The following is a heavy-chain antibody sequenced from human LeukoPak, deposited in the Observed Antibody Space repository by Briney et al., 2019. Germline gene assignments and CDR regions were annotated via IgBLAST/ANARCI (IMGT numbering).Heavy chain of an antibody. Sequence: SETLSLTCTVSGGSISSSSYYWGWIRQPPGKGLEWIGSIYYSGSTYYNPSLKSRVTISVDTSKNQLSLKLSSVTAADTAVYYCARRRGYYFDYWGQGTLVTVSS. J-gene: IGHJ4*02. CDR2: IYYSGST. D-gene: IGHD3-10*01. CDR1: GGSISSSSYY. CDR3: ARRRGYYFDY. V-gene: IGHV4-39*01.